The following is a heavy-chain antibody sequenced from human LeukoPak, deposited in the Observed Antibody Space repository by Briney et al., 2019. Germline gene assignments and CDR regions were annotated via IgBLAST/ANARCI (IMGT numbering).Heavy chain of an antibody. J-gene: IGHJ4*02. D-gene: IGHD5-24*01. Sequence: GGSLRLSCVASGFPFGSYWMTWVRQAPGRGLEWVANIKQDGSKKSYVDSVKGRFTISRDNAKNSLYLQMNSLRAEDTAIYYCTRVGYIDEGIDYWGQGTLVTVSS. V-gene: IGHV3-7*04. CDR3: TRVGYIDEGIDY. CDR2: IKQDGSKK. CDR1: GFPFGSYW.